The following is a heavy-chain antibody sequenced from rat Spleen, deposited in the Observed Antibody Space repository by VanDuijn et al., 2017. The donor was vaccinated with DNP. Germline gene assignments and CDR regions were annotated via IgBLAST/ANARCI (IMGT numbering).Heavy chain of an antibody. J-gene: IGHJ2*01. CDR1: GFIFSNYW. CDR3: VRIGAVTGTFDY. D-gene: IGHD5-1*01. CDR2: ITNTGDVT. Sequence: EVQLVESGGGPVQPGRSLKLSCVASGFIFSNYWMTWIRQAPGKGLEWVASITNTGDVTYYSDSVKGRFSISRDNAESTLYLQLSSLRSEDTATYYGVRIGAVTGTFDYWGQGVMVTVSS. V-gene: IGHV5-31*01.